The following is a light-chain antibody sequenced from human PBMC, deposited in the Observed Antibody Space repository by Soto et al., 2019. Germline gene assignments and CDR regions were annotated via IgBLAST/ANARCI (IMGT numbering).Light chain of an antibody. J-gene: IGKJ4*01. CDR3: QQYNNWPPLT. Sequence: EIVMTQSPATLSVSPGERATLSCRASQSVASDLSWYQHKPGRAPRLLIYDASTRATGIPARFSGSGSETEFTLIISSLQSEDFAVYYCQQYNNWPPLTFGGGTKVEIK. V-gene: IGKV3-15*01. CDR1: QSVASD. CDR2: DAS.